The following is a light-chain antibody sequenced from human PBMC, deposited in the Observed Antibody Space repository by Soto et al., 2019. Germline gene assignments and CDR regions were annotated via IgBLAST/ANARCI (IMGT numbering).Light chain of an antibody. Sequence: DIQMTQAPSSLSASVGDRVSITFGASQNIKKYLNWYQQKPGKAPNRLIYTASSLQVGLPSRFSGSGSGKDLTLTLSRLQPEDSATNFCQQSFGSPLTVGRGISVDI. CDR1: QNIKKY. J-gene: IGKJ4*02. CDR2: TAS. V-gene: IGKV1-39*01. CDR3: QQSFGSPLT.